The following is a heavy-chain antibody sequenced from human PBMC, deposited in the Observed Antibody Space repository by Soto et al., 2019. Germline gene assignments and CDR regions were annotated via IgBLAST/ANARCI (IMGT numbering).Heavy chain of an antibody. J-gene: IGHJ4*02. D-gene: IGHD3-16*02. V-gene: IGHV3-30*18. CDR3: AKEGFGSTWGSFRGDFDY. CDR1: GFTFSNYG. Sequence: QVQLAESGGGVVQPGRSLKLSCAASGFTFSNYGMHWVRQAPGKGLEWVAVISYDGRIKYYADSVKGRFTISRDSSKDTLDLQMNILRPEDTALYFCAKEGFGSTWGSFRGDFDYWGQGTLVTVSS. CDR2: ISYDGRIK.